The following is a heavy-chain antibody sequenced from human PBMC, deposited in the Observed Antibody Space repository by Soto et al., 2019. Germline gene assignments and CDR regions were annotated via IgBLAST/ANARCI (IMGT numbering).Heavy chain of an antibody. D-gene: IGHD3-22*01. CDR2: IYYSGST. V-gene: IGHV4-30-4*01. Sequence: QVQLQESGPGLVKPSQTLSLTCTVSGASISSGDHFWTWLRQPPGKGLEWIGYIYYSGSTYSNPSLKSRVAISVDTSKNQFSLTLTSVTAADTAVYYCAREEALIVVPTGGIDYSFDYWGQGTLVTVSS. J-gene: IGHJ4*02. CDR1: GASISSGDHF. CDR3: AREEALIVVPTGGIDYSFDY.